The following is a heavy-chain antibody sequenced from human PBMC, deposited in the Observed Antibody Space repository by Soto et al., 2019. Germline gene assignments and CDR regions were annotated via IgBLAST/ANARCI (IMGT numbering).Heavy chain of an antibody. CDR1: GYTFTRYG. CDR2: ISGYDGRT. V-gene: IGHV1-18*01. Sequence: QVHLVQSGAEVKKPGASVKVSCKTSGYTFTRYGISWVRQAPGQGLEWMGWISGYDGRTNFAQKVQDRVTMTTDTSTSTVYMELRSLSSDDTAVYYCGREGDVPYYYYGVDVWGQGTTVTVSS. J-gene: IGHJ6*02. CDR3: GREGDVPYYYYGVDV. D-gene: IGHD2-21*02.